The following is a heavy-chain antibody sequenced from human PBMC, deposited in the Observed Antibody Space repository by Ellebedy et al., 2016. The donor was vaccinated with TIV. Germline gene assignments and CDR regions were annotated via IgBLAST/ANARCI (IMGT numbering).Heavy chain of an antibody. J-gene: IGHJ4*02. Sequence: GGSLRLXXVASEFTFSSYWMTWVRQAPGKGLEWVANIKRDGSETSYVDSVKGRFTIPRDNAKNSLYLQMDSLRAEDTAVYYCVRASSWSNFDYWGQGTLVTVSS. CDR1: EFTFSSYW. D-gene: IGHD6-13*01. CDR3: VRASSWSNFDY. CDR2: IKRDGSET. V-gene: IGHV3-7*04.